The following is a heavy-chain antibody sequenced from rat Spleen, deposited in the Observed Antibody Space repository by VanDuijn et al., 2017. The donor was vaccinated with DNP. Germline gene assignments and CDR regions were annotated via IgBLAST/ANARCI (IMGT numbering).Heavy chain of an antibody. CDR1: GYTLTSYY. CDR2: INTGSGGT. V-gene: IGHV1-43*01. CDR3: ARTASYYSGPYVMDA. J-gene: IGHJ4*01. D-gene: IGHD1-1*01. Sequence: QVQLQQSGAALAKPGSSVKISCRASGYTLTSYYISWIKQTTGQGLEYIGYINTGSGGTNYNEKFKGKATLTVDKTSSTAFMQLSSLTPDDSAVYYCARTASYYSGPYVMDAWGQGASVTVSS.